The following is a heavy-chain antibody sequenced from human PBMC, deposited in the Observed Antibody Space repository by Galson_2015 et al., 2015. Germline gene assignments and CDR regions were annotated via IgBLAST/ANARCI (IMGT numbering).Heavy chain of an antibody. D-gene: IGHD4-17*01. CDR1: GGTFSSYA. J-gene: IGHJ3*02. CDR3: AKEMNDYGDQGGAFDI. V-gene: IGHV1-69*01. CDR2: IIPIFGTA. Sequence: SCKASGGTFSSYAISWVRQAPGQGLEWMGGIIPIFGTANYAQKFQGRVTITADESTSTAYMELSSLRAEDTALYYCAKEMNDYGDQGGAFDIWGQGTMVTVSS.